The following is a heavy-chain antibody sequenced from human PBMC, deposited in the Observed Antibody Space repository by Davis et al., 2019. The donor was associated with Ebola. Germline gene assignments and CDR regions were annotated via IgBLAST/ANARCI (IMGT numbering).Heavy chain of an antibody. J-gene: IGHJ6*04. CDR1: GFTFDDYA. CDR2: INWDSGRI. V-gene: IGHV3-9*01. CDR3: AKGEFTDILYGMDI. D-gene: IGHD4-11*01. Sequence: SLKISCDASGFTFDDYAMHWVRQAPGKGLEWVSGINWDSGRIGYAESVKGRFTISRDNGKNSLYLQMNSLRADDTAFYYCAKGEFTDILYGMDIWGKGTAVTVSS.